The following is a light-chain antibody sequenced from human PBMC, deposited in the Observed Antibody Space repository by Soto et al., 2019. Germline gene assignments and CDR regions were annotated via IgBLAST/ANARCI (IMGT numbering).Light chain of an antibody. CDR2: EVS. J-gene: IGLJ3*02. V-gene: IGLV2-23*02. Sequence: QSDLTQPASVSGSPGQSITISCTGTSSDVGSYNLVSWYQQHPGKAPKLMIYEVSKRPSGVSNRFSGSKSGNTASLTISGLQAEDEADYYCCSYAGSNWVFGGGTKLTVL. CDR1: SSDVGSYNL. CDR3: CSYAGSNWV.